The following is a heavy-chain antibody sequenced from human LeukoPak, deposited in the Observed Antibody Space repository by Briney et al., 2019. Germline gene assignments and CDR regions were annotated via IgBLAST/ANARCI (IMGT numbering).Heavy chain of an antibody. CDR3: ARGHYGDYYFDY. CDR1: GASVGSAGYH. J-gene: IGHJ4*02. CDR2: VYYVSST. V-gene: IGHV4-61*08. Sequence: SETLSLTCSVSGASVGSAGYHWSWIRQPPGGGLEWVGYVYYVSSTNYNPSLKSRVTMSVDPSRNQFSLKLNSVTAADTAVYYCARGHYGDYYFDYWGQGTLVTVSS. D-gene: IGHD4-17*01.